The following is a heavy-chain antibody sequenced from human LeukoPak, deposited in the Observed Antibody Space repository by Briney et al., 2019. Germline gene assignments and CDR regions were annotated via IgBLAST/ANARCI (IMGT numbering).Heavy chain of an antibody. CDR3: ARDPGLGYSSGWVDY. D-gene: IGHD6-19*01. J-gene: IGHJ4*02. CDR1: GFTFSSYW. Sequence: AGGSLRLSCAASGFTFSSYWMSWVRQAPGKGLEWVANIKQDGSEKYYVDSVKGRFTISRDNAKNSLYLQMNSLRAEDTAAYYCARDPGLGYSSGWVDYWGQGTLVTVSS. V-gene: IGHV3-7*01. CDR2: IKQDGSEK.